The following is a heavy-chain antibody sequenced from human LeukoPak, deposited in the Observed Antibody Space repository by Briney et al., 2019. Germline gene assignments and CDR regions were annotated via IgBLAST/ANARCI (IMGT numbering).Heavy chain of an antibody. J-gene: IGHJ6*03. CDR3: AREAGITMVRGPRGYMDV. CDR1: GFAFSSFG. Sequence: GGSLRLSCAASGFAFSSFGMNWVRQAPGKGLEWVSSITASSSYIDYATSVKGRFTISRDNAKNSLHLQMSSLRVEDTAIYYCAREAGITMVRGPRGYMDVWGKGTTVTVSS. V-gene: IGHV3-21*06. D-gene: IGHD3-10*01. CDR2: ITASSSYI.